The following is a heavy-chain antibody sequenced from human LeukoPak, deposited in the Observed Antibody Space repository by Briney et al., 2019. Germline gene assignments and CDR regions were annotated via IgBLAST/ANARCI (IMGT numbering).Heavy chain of an antibody. V-gene: IGHV3-13*01. CDR1: GFTFSSYD. D-gene: IGHD3-22*01. CDR3: ARGSAESYYYDSSGYYDY. CDR2: IGTAGDT. J-gene: IGHJ4*02. Sequence: GGSLRLSCAASGFTFSSYDIHWVRQATGKGLEWVSAIGTAGDTYYPGSVKGRFTISRENAKNSLYLQMNSLRAGDTSVYYCARGSAESYYYDSSGYYDYWGQGTLVTVSS.